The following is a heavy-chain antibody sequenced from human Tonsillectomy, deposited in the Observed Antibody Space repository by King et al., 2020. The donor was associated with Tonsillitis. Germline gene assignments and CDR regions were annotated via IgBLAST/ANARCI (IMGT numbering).Heavy chain of an antibody. Sequence: VQLVESGGGLVQPEGSLRLSCAATGFTFSSYSMSWVRQAPGKGLEWVSAIGGGGYSTFYADSVKGRFTISRDNSENTLSLQMNSLRAEDTAVYYCAKYNNRNWFDPWGQGTLVTVSS. CDR2: IGGGGYST. CDR3: AKYNNRNWFDP. V-gene: IGHV3-23*04. CDR1: GFTFSSYS. D-gene: IGHD1-14*01. J-gene: IGHJ5*02.